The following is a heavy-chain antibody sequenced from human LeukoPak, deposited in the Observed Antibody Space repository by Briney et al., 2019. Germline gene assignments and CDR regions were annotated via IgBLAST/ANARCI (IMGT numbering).Heavy chain of an antibody. CDR3: ATVWYDFWSGLYYYYYGMDV. CDR2: IYYSGRT. D-gene: IGHD3-3*01. J-gene: IGHJ6*02. V-gene: IGHV4-59*01. CDR1: GGSISIYY. Sequence: SETLSLTCTVSGGSISIYYWSWIRQPPGKGLEWIGYIYYSGRTNYNPSLKSRVTISVDTSKNQSSLKLRSVTAADTAVYYCATVWYDFWSGLYYYYYGMDVWGQGTTVTVSS.